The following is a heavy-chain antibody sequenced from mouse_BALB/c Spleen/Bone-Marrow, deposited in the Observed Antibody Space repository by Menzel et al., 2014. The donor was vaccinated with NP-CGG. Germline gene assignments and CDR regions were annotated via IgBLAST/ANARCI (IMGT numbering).Heavy chain of an antibody. CDR2: IDPANGTT. J-gene: IGHJ1*01. CDR1: GFNIKDTY. CDR3: GDYDYGWYFDV. Sequence: EVQLQEPGPELVKPGASVTSSCTASGFNIKDTYMHWVKQRPEQGLEWIGRIDPANGTTKYDPKFQGKATITADTSSNTAYLQLSRLTSEDTAFYCGGDYDYGWYFDVWGAGTTVTVSA. D-gene: IGHD2-4*01. V-gene: IGHV14-3*02.